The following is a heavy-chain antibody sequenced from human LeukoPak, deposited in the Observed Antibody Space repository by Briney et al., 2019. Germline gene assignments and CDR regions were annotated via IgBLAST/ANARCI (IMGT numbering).Heavy chain of an antibody. CDR3: AKAHQANRQVYSSGFDY. CDR1: GFSFSSFG. J-gene: IGHJ4*02. Sequence: GGSLRLSCAASGFSFSSFGMHWVRQAPGKGLDWMAFIRYDGSNKYYADSVKGRFTISRDNSKNTLYLQMNSLRAEDTAVYYCAKAHQANRQVYSSGFDYWGQGTLVTVSS. CDR2: IRYDGSNK. V-gene: IGHV3-30*02. D-gene: IGHD6-19*01.